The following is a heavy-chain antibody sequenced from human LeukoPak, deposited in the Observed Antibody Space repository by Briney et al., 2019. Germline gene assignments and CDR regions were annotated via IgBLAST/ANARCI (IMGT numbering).Heavy chain of an antibody. J-gene: IGHJ4*02. CDR2: IYYSGST. Sequence: PSETLSLTCTVSGGSISSSSYYWGWIRQPPGKGLEWIGSIYYSGSTYYNPSLKSRVTISVDTSKNQFSLKLSSVTAADTAVYYCARRFRVVAAIGYFDYWGQGTLVTVSS. D-gene: IGHD2-15*01. CDR3: ARRFRVVAAIGYFDY. CDR1: GGSISSSSYY. V-gene: IGHV4-39*01.